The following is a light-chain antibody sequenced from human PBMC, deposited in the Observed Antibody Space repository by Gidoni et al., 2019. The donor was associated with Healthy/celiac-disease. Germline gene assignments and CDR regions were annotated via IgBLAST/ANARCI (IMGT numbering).Light chain of an antibody. CDR3: CSYAGSYLS. J-gene: IGLJ2*01. CDR2: DVS. V-gene: IGLV2-11*01. Sequence: QSALTQPRSVSGSPGQSVTISCTGTSSDVGGYNYVSGYQQHPGKAPKLMIYDVSKRPSGVPDRFSGSKSGNTASLTISGLQAEDEADYYCCSYAGSYLSFGGGTKLTVL. CDR1: SSDVGGYNY.